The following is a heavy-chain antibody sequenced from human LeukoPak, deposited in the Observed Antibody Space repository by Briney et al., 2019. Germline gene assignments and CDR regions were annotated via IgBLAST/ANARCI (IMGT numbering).Heavy chain of an antibody. CDR1: GGSIRSSYYY. D-gene: IGHD1-26*01. Sequence: PSETLSLTCTVSGGSIRSSYYYWGWVRQPPGKGLEWIGSIYDSGSTYYNPSLKSRVTISVDTSKNQFSLKLTSVTAADTAMYYCARHPIWGSSPTNFDYWGQGTLVTVSS. J-gene: IGHJ4*02. CDR2: IYDSGST. CDR3: ARHPIWGSSPTNFDY. V-gene: IGHV4-39*01.